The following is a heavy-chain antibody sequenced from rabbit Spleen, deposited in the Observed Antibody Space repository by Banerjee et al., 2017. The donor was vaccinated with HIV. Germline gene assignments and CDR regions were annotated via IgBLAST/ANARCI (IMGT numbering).Heavy chain of an antibody. CDR1: GFSFSSSDY. CDR3: ARDTGSSFSSYGMDL. Sequence: QSLEESGGDLVKPGASLTLTCTASGFSFSSSDYMCWVRQAPGKGLEWISCIAVSSSGFTYSTTWAKGRFTCSKTSSTTVTLQMTSLTVADTATYFCARDTGSSFSSYGMDLWGPGPLVTVS. V-gene: IGHV1S40*01. J-gene: IGHJ6*01. CDR2: IAVSSSGFT. D-gene: IGHD8-1*01.